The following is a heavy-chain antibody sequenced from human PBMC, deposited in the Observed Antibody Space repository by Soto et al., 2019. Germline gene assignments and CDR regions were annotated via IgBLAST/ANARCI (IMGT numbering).Heavy chain of an antibody. D-gene: IGHD2-2*01. CDR2: IIPILGIA. CDR1: GGTFSSYT. V-gene: IGHV1-69*04. J-gene: IGHJ5*02. CDR3: ARDCSSTSCYAYP. Sequence: SVKVSCKASGGTFSSYTISCVRQAPGQGLEWMGRIIPILGIANYAQKFQGRVTITADKSTSTAYMELSSLRSEDTAVYYCARDCSSTSCYAYPWGQGTLVTV.